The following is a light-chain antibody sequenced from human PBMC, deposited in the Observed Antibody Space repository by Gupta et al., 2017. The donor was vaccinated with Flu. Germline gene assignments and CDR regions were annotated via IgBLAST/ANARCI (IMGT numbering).Light chain of an antibody. CDR2: EVS. CDR3: SSYTSSTYVV. Sequence: QSALTQPASVSGSPGQSITISCTGTSSDVGGYNYVSWYQQHPGKAPKLMMYEVSKRPSGVSNRFSGSKAGNTASLTISGLQAEDEADYYCSSYTSSTYVVFGGGTKLTVL. CDR1: SSDVGGYNY. J-gene: IGLJ2*01. V-gene: IGLV2-14*01.